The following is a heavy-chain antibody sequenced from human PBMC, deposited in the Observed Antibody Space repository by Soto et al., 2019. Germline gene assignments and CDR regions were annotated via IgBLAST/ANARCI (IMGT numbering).Heavy chain of an antibody. Sequence: SETQSLTYTVSGASIGSGDDYWSWIRQHPGKGLEWIGYIYYSGGTYYNPSLKSRVTISVDTSKNQFSLELSSVTAADTAVYYCARHAQWIIRAYWGQGSLVTV. D-gene: IGHD5-12*01. J-gene: IGHJ4*02. CDR1: GASIGSGDDY. V-gene: IGHV4-31*02. CDR2: IYYSGGT. CDR3: ARHAQWIIRAY.